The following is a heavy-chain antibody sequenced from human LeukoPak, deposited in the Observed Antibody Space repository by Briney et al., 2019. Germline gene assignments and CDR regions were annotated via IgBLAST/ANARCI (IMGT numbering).Heavy chain of an antibody. D-gene: IGHD3-3*01. CDR2: IRSKANSYAT. Sequence: GGSLKLSCAASGFTFSGSAIHWVRQASGKGLEWVGRIRSKANSYATTYAASVKGRFTISRDDSKNTAYLQMNSLKTEDTAVYLCSSGYYPGYWGQGALVTVSS. J-gene: IGHJ4*02. CDR3: SSGYYPGY. V-gene: IGHV3-73*01. CDR1: GFTFSGSA.